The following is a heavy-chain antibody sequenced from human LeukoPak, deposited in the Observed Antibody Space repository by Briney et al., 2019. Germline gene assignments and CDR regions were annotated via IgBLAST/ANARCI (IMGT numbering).Heavy chain of an antibody. J-gene: IGHJ4*02. D-gene: IGHD3-22*01. CDR1: GGSISRGTYY. CDR2: IYYSGST. CDR3: ARAKSYYDSSGYFYDY. V-gene: IGHV4-39*01. Sequence: SETLSLTCTVSGGSISRGTYYWGWIRQPPGKGLEWLGSIYYSGSTHHNPSLKSRGTISVDTSKNEFSLKLTSVTAADTAVYYCARAKSYYDSSGYFYDYWGQGTLVTVSS.